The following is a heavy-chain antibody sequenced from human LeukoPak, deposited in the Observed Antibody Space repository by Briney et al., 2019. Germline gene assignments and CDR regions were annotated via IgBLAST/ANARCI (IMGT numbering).Heavy chain of an antibody. CDR1: GYTLTELS. Sequence: ASVKVSCKVSGYTLTELSMHWVRHAPGKGLEWMGGFDPEDGETIYAQKFQGRVTMTEDTSTDTAYMELSSLRSEDTAVYYCATRTRYFVCLDYWGQGTLVTVSS. D-gene: IGHD3-9*01. CDR2: FDPEDGET. J-gene: IGHJ4*02. CDR3: ATRTRYFVCLDY. V-gene: IGHV1-24*01.